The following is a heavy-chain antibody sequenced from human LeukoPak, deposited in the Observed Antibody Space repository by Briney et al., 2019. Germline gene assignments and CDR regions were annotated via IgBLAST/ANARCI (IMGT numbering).Heavy chain of an antibody. J-gene: IGHJ3*02. V-gene: IGHV1-69*13. CDR3: ARDYSSGWPHDAFDI. D-gene: IGHD6-19*01. CDR2: IIPIFGTA. Sequence: APVKVSCKASGGTFSSYAISWVRQAPGQGLEWMGGIIPIFGTANYAQKFQGRVTITADESTSTAYMELSSLRSEDTAVYYCARDYSSGWPHDAFDIWGQGTMVTVSS. CDR1: GGTFSSYA.